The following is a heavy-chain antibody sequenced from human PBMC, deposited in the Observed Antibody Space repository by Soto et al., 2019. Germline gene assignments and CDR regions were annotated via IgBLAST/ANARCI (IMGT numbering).Heavy chain of an antibody. CDR3: ARDREMDFDY. CDR1: GFTFSSYG. Sequence: QVQLVESGGGVVQPGRSLRLSCAASGFTFSSYGMHWVRQAPGKGLEWVAVIWYDGRNKNHADSVKGRFTISRDNSKNTLYLQMNSLRAEDTAVYYCARDREMDFDYWGQGTLVTVSS. D-gene: IGHD1-26*01. J-gene: IGHJ4*02. V-gene: IGHV3-33*01. CDR2: IWYDGRNK.